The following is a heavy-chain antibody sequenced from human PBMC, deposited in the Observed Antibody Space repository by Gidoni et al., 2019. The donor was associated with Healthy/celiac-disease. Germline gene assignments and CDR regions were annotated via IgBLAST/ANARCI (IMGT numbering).Heavy chain of an antibody. CDR3: ARSVLGYCSGGSCYDWFDP. V-gene: IGHV4-39*01. J-gene: IGHJ5*02. Sequence: QLQLQESGPGLVKPSATLSLTCTVSGGSISSSSYYWGWTRQPPGKGMEWIGSIYYSGSTYYNPSLKSRVTISVDTSKNQFSLKLSAVTAADTAVYYCARSVLGYCSGGSCYDWFDPWGQGTLVTVSS. CDR2: IYYSGST. D-gene: IGHD2-15*01. CDR1: GGSISSSSYY.